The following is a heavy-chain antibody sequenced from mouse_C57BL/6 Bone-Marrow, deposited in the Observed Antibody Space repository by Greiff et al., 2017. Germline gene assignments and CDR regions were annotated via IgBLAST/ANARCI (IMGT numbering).Heavy chain of an antibody. D-gene: IGHD1-1*01. V-gene: IGHV1-9*01. CDR2: ILPGSGST. CDR3: ARKVYYDGSSYDY. Sequence: QVQLKQSGAELMKPGASVKLSCKATGYTFTGYWIAWVKQRPGHGLEWIGEILPGSGSTNYNEKFKGKATFTADTSSNTAYMQHSSLTTEDSAIYYCARKVYYDGSSYDYWGQGTTLTVSS. CDR1: GYTFTGYW. J-gene: IGHJ2*01.